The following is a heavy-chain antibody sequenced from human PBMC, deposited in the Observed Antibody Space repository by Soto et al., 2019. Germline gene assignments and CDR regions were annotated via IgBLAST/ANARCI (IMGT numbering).Heavy chain of an antibody. Sequence: PGGSLRLSCAASGFTFTSYAMHWVRQAPGKGLEWVAVVSSDGSNKYYGDSVKGRFTISRDNSKNTLYLQMNSLRVEDTAVYYCAKKGGSSDWADYFDYWGQGTLVTVSS. D-gene: IGHD6-19*01. CDR1: GFTFTSYA. CDR2: VSSDGSNK. J-gene: IGHJ4*02. V-gene: IGHV3-30-3*02. CDR3: AKKGGSSDWADYFDY.